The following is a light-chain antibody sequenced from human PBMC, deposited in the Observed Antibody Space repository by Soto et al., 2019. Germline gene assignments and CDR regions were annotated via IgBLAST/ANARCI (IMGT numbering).Light chain of an antibody. V-gene: IGLV2-8*01. CDR2: EVS. CDR3: SSYAVTNIFV. Sequence: QSALRQPPSASGSPGQSVTISCTVTSSDVGGFNYVSWYQQHPGKAPKVIIYEVSKRPSGVPDRFSGSKYGSTASLTVSGLQAEDEADYYCSSYAVTNIFVFGTGTKVTVL. CDR1: SSDVGGFNY. J-gene: IGLJ1*01.